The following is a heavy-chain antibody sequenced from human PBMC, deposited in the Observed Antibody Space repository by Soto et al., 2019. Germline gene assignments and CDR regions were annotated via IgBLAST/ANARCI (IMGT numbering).Heavy chain of an antibody. CDR1: GGSISSSSYY. V-gene: IGHV4-39*01. CDR3: ARRSTVTTWNYYYYGMDV. CDR2: VYYSGST. D-gene: IGHD4-17*01. J-gene: IGHJ6*02. Sequence: SETLSLTCTVSGGSISSSSYYWGWIRQPPGKGLEWIGSVYYSGSTYYNPSLKSRVTISVDTSKNQFSLKLSSVTAADTAVYYCARRSTVTTWNYYYYGMDVWGQGTTVTVSS.